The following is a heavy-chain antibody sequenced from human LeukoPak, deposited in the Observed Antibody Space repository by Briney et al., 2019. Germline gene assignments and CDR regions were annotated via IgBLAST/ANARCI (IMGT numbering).Heavy chain of an antibody. D-gene: IGHD6-19*01. CDR2: IKQDGSEK. CDR1: GFTFSSYA. Sequence: GGSLRLSCAASGFTFSSYAMSWVRQAPGKGLEWVANIKQDGSEKYYVDSVKGRFTISRDNAKNSLYLQMNSLRAEDTAVYYCARDSAVGDGWYVGDRTGYFQHWGQGTLVTVSS. V-gene: IGHV3-7*01. CDR3: ARDSAVGDGWYVGDRTGYFQH. J-gene: IGHJ1*01.